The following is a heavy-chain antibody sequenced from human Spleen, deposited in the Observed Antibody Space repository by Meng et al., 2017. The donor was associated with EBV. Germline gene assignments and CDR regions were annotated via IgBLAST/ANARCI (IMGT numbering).Heavy chain of an antibody. D-gene: IGHD5-18*01. CDR2: INTETGKP. CDR3: ARGRGGYGYGYYFDD. V-gene: IGHV7-4-1*02. J-gene: IGHJ4*02. Sequence: QEQLVQSGSELKKPXASVKISCKASGYTFTDYALKWVRQAPGQGLESLGWINTETGKPRYAQGITGRFVFSLDTSVTTAYLQITGLKAEDTGVYYCARGRGGYGYGYYFDDWGKGTLVTVSS. CDR1: GYTFTDYA.